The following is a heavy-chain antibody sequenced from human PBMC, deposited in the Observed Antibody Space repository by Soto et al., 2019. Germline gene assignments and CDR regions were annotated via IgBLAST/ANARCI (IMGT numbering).Heavy chain of an antibody. J-gene: IGHJ3*02. CDR1: GFTFSSYS. CDR3: ARFRGSVDAFDI. CDR2: ISSSSSYI. D-gene: IGHD6-25*01. Sequence: GGSLRLSCAASGFTFSSYSMNWVRQAPGKGLEWVSSISSSSSYIYYADSVKGRFTISRDNAKNSLYLQMNSLRAEDTAVHYCARFRGSVDAFDIWGQGTMVTVSS. V-gene: IGHV3-21*01.